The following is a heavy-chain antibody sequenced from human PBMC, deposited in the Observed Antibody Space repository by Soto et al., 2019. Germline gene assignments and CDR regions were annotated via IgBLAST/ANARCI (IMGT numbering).Heavy chain of an antibody. V-gene: IGHV4-39*01. D-gene: IGHD4-4*01. CDR2: MYYSGSS. J-gene: IGHJ4*02. Sequence: QLQLQESGPGLVKPSETPSLTCSVSGGSISSRTFWWAWIRQPPGKGLEWIGDMYYSGSSYSSPSLKSRVTPSVDTSKNQLSLKLNSVTAADTAVYYCARHPRDDYNYGGSGIFDYWGQGTLVTVSS. CDR1: GGSISSRTFW. CDR3: ARHPRDDYNYGGSGIFDY.